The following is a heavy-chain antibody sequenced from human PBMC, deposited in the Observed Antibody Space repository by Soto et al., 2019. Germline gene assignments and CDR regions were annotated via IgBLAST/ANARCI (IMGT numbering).Heavy chain of an antibody. Sequence: GGSLRLSCAASGFTFSSYGMHWVRQAPGKGLEWVAVISYDGSNKYYADSVKGRFTISRDNSKNTLYLQMNSLRAEDTAVYYCAKDELVGATQIDYWGQGTLVTVSS. D-gene: IGHD1-26*01. CDR2: ISYDGSNK. CDR3: AKDELVGATQIDY. J-gene: IGHJ4*02. V-gene: IGHV3-30*18. CDR1: GFTFSSYG.